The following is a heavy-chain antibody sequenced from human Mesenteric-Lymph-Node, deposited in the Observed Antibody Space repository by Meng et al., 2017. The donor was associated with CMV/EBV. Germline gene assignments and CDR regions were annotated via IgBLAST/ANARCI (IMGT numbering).Heavy chain of an antibody. Sequence: GESLKISCAASGFTFSSYAMSWVRQAPGKGLEWVSAISGSGGSTYYADSVKGRFTISRDNSKTTLYLQMNSLRAEDTAVYYCARVRARIQLWENQFDYWGQGIQVTVSS. CDR1: GFTFSSYA. D-gene: IGHD1-1*01. V-gene: IGHV3-23*01. J-gene: IGHJ4*02. CDR3: ARVRARIQLWENQFDY. CDR2: ISGSGGST.